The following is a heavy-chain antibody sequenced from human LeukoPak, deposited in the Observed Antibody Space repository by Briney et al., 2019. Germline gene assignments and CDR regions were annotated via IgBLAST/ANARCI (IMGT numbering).Heavy chain of an antibody. CDR3: AREGGQYFYGSGEARFDY. Sequence: ASVKVSCKTSEYSFTAYYIHWVRQAPGQGPEWMGWIDPKSGDTDYAQKFQGRVTMTRDTAINTAHLELSSLKSDDTAIYYCAREGGQYFYGSGEARFDYWGQGSLVTVSS. CDR2: IDPKSGDT. CDR1: EYSFTAYY. J-gene: IGHJ4*02. D-gene: IGHD3-10*01. V-gene: IGHV1-2*02.